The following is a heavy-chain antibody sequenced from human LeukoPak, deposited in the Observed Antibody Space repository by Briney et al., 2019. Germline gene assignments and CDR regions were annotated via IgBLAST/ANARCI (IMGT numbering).Heavy chain of an antibody. V-gene: IGHV4-59*08. CDR2: IYYSGST. CDR3: ARHNGIGFYDYVWGSYRVDAFDI. CDR1: GGSISSYY. D-gene: IGHD3-16*02. Sequence: SETLSLTCTVSGGSISSYYWSWIRQPPGKGLEWIGYIYYSGSTNYNPSLKSRVTISVDTSKNQFSLKLSSVTAADTAVYYCARHNGIGFYDYVWGSYRVDAFDIWGQGTMVTVSS. J-gene: IGHJ3*02.